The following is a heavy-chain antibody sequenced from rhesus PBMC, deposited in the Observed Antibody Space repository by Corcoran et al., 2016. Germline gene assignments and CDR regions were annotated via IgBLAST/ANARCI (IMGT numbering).Heavy chain of an antibody. Sequence: QVQLQESGPGLVKPSETLSLTCAVSGYSISSGYGWSWIRLPPGKGLEWIGYIGGSSGSTNYNPSLKSRVTISKDTSKNQFSLKLSSVTAADTAVYYCARGAYSGSLDYWGQGVLVTVSS. CDR1: GYSISSGYG. D-gene: IGHD3-16*01. CDR2: IGGSSGST. CDR3: ARGAYSGSLDY. V-gene: IGHV4-127*01. J-gene: IGHJ4*01.